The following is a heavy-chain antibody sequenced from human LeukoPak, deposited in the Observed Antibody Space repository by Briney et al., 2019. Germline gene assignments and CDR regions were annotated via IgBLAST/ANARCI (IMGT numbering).Heavy chain of an antibody. V-gene: IGHV4-39*01. J-gene: IGHJ4*02. CDR3: ARPAYSNYVGY. CDR2: IYYSGST. D-gene: IGHD4-11*01. CDR1: GGSLSSSSYY. Sequence: SETLSLTCTVSGGSLSSSSYYRGWIRQPPGKGLEGIGSIYYSGSTYYNPSLKSRVTISVDTSRNQFSLKLSSVTAADTAVYYCARPAYSNYVGYWGQGTLVTVSS.